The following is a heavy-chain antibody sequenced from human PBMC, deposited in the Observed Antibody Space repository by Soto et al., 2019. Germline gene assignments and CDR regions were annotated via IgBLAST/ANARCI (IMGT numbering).Heavy chain of an antibody. CDR1: GGSISSGGYY. CDR3: ARVRYFGVPNYYYYYMAV. D-gene: IGHD3-3*01. Sequence: PSETLSLTCTVSGGSISSGGYYWSWIRQHPGKGLEWIGYIYYSGSTYYNPSLKSRVTISVDTSKNQFSLKLSSVTAADTAVYYCARVRYFGVPNYYYYYMAVSGKGTTVLVYS. J-gene: IGHJ6*03. CDR2: IYYSGST. V-gene: IGHV4-31*03.